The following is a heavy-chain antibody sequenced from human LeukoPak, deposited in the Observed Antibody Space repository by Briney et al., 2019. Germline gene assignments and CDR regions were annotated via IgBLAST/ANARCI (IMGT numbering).Heavy chain of an antibody. V-gene: IGHV4-4*07. J-gene: IGHJ4*02. CDR1: GGSISSYY. D-gene: IGHD5-12*01. Sequence: PSETLSLTCTVSGGSISSYYWSWIRQPAGKGLEWIGRIYTSGSTNYNPPLKSRVTMSVDTSKNQFSLKLSSVTAADTAVYYCARDLRGYSGYALDYWGQGTLVTVSS. CDR3: ARDLRGYSGYALDY. CDR2: IYTSGST.